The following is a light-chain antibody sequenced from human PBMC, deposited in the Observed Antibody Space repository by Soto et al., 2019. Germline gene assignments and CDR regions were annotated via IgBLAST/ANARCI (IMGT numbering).Light chain of an antibody. V-gene: IGLV2-14*01. J-gene: IGLJ2*01. CDR2: DVS. CDR1: SSDVGGYNY. CDR3: SSYTRNSTVV. Sequence: QSALTQPASVSGSPGQSITISCTGTSSDVGGYNYVSWYQQHPGKAPKLMIYDVSNRPSGVSNRSSGSKSGNTASLTISGLQAEDEADYYCSSYTRNSTVVFGGGTKLTVL.